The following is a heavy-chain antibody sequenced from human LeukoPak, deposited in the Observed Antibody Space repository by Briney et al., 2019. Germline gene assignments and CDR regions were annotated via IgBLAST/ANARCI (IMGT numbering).Heavy chain of an antibody. V-gene: IGHV3-9*01. CDR3: AKATGYSSGWYEGYFDY. Sequence: GGSLRLSCAASGFTFDDYAMHWVRQAPGKGLEWVSGISWNSGSIGYADSVKGRFTISRDNAKNSLYLQMNSLRAEDTALYYCAKATGYSSGWYEGYFDYWGQGTLVTVSS. CDR1: GFTFDDYA. D-gene: IGHD6-19*01. J-gene: IGHJ4*02. CDR2: ISWNSGSI.